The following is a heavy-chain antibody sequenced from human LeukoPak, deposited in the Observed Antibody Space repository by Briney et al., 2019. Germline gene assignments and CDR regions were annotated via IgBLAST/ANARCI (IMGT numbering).Heavy chain of an antibody. CDR3: ARADTAMVRGYFDY. D-gene: IGHD5-18*01. Sequence: GGSLRLSCAASGFTFSSYAMHWARQAPGKGLEWVAVISYDGSNKYYADSVKGRFTISRDNSKNTLYLQMNSLRAEDTAVYYCARADTAMVRGYFDYWGQGTLVTVSS. CDR2: ISYDGSNK. V-gene: IGHV3-30*04. J-gene: IGHJ4*02. CDR1: GFTFSSYA.